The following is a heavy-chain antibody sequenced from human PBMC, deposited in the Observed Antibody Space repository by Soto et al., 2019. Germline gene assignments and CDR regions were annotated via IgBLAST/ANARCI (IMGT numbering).Heavy chain of an antibody. V-gene: IGHV3-21*01. J-gene: IGHJ4*02. CDR1: GFTFSSYS. CDR2: ISSSSSYI. CDR3: ARDLMYDILAGYYLPSFDY. Sequence: GGSLRLSCAASGFTFSSYSMNWVRQAPGKGLEWVSSISSSSSYIYYADSVKGRFTISRDNAKNSLYLQMNSLRAEDTAVYYCARDLMYDILAGYYLPSFDYWGQGTLVTVSS. D-gene: IGHD3-9*01.